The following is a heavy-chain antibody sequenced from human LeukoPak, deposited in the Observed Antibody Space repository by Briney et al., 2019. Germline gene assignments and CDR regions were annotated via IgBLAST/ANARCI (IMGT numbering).Heavy chain of an antibody. CDR3: VREARGYHYTYFDY. CDR1: GFTLGSHD. V-gene: IGHV3-13*01. J-gene: IGHJ4*02. CDR2: VPSGFHA. D-gene: IGHD5-18*01. Sequence: GGSLRLSCTASGFTLGSHDMHWVRQIPGQGLEWVAAVPSGFHAFFADSVQGRFTVSREDARNSLYLQMNSLRAGDTAVYYCVREARGYHYTYFDYWGQGTLVTVSS.